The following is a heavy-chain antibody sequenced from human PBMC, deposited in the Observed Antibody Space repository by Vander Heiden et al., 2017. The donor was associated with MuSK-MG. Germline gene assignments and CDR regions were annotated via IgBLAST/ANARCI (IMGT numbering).Heavy chain of an antibody. CDR2: IIPILGIA. Sequence: QVQLVQSGAEVKKPGSSVKVSCKASGGTFSTYAISWVRQATGQGLERMGRIIPILGIANYAQKFQGRVTITADKSTSTAYMELSSRRSEDTAVYYCASDRGGTYYYGSGSDYWGQGTLVTVSS. J-gene: IGHJ4*02. CDR1: GGTFSTYA. CDR3: ASDRGGTYYYGSGSDY. V-gene: IGHV1-69*04. D-gene: IGHD3-10*01.